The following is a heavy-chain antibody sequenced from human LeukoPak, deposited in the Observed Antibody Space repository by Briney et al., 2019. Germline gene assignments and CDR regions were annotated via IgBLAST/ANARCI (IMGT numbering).Heavy chain of an antibody. CDR3: ARKGTYDSSGYYFDY. Sequence: SQTLSLTCAISGDIVSSNSAAWNWIRQSPSRGLEWLGRTYYRSKWNNGYAVSVKSRITINPDTSKNQFSLQLNSVTPEDTAVYYCARKGTYDSSGYYFDYWGQGTLVTVSS. CDR1: GDIVSSNSAA. CDR2: TYYRSKWNN. V-gene: IGHV6-1*01. J-gene: IGHJ4*01. D-gene: IGHD3-22*01.